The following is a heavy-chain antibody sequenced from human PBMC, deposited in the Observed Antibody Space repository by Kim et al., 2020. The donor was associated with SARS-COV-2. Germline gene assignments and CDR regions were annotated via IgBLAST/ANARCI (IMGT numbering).Heavy chain of an antibody. D-gene: IGHD3-22*01. V-gene: IGHV3-23*05. CDR2: VNNNNNP. J-gene: IGHJ4*02. CDR3: AKDHPSSGCPTFDS. CDR1: GFTFSRRA. Sequence: GGSLRLSCAASGFTFSRRAMSWVRQVPGKGLEWIASVNNNNNPYYADSVKGRFTVSRDITKDTLYLQMNSLRADDTALYYCAKDHPSSGCPTFDSCGQGTLVAVSS.